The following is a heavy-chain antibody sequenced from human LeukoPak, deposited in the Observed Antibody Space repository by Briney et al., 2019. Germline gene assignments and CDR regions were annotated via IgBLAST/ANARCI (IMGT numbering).Heavy chain of an antibody. CDR1: GYTFTSYY. CDR2: INPSGGST. J-gene: IGHJ4*02. Sequence: ASVKVSCKASGYTFTSYYMHWVRQAPGQGLEWMGIINPSGGSTSYAQKFQGRVTMTRDMSTSTVYMELSSLRSEDTAVYYCARAGLGYYDSSGYLDYWGQGTLVTVSS. CDR3: ARAGLGYYDSSGYLDY. D-gene: IGHD3-22*01. V-gene: IGHV1-46*01.